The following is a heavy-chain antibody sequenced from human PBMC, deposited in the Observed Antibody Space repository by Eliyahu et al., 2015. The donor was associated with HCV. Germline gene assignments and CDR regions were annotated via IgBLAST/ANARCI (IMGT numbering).Heavy chain of an antibody. Sequence: QVQLQESGPGLVKPSETLSLTXTVPGGSIPXYYWTWIRQPPGKGXEWVGLIPYXGSTNYNPSLKXRVTISVDTSKNQFSLNLTSVTAADTAVYYCASGGGGIAVAGTGGWFDPWGQGTLVTVSS. V-gene: IGHV4-59*01. CDR3: ASGGGGIAVAGTGGWFDP. D-gene: IGHD6-19*01. CDR1: GGSIPXYY. J-gene: IGHJ5*02. CDR2: IPYXGST.